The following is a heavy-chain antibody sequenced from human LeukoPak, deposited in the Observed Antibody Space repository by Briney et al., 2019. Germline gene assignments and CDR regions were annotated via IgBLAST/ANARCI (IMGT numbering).Heavy chain of an antibody. J-gene: IGHJ4*02. CDR2: ISGSGGST. CDR3: AKDLEAMIVVVNFPFDY. Sequence: PGGSLRLSCAASGFTFSSYAMSWVRQAPGKGLEWVSGISGSGGSTYYAGSVKGRFTISRDNSKNTLYLQMNSLRAEDTAVYYCAKDLEAMIVVVNFPFDYWGQGTLVTVSS. CDR1: GFTFSSYA. V-gene: IGHV3-23*01. D-gene: IGHD3-22*01.